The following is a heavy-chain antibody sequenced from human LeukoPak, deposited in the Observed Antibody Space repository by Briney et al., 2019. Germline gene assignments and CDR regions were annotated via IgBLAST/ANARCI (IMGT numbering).Heavy chain of an antibody. J-gene: IGHJ3*02. CDR3: AKNTRYNWNDDAFDI. CDR1: GFTFSSYG. D-gene: IGHD1-1*01. V-gene: IGHV3-30*02. CDR2: IRYDGSDN. Sequence: GGSLRLSCAASGFTFSSYGMQWVRQAPGKGLGWVAFIRYDGSDNKYADSVKGRFTISRDNSKNTLYLHMKSLRAEDTAVYYCAKNTRYNWNDDAFDIWGQGTVVTVSS.